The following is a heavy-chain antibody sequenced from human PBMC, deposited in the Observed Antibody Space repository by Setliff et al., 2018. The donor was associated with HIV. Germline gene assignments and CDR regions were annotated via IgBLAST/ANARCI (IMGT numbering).Heavy chain of an antibody. D-gene: IGHD6-13*01. CDR3: ARALGSAAGARFDP. CDR2: INAGNGNT. Sequence: GASVKVSCKASGYTFTSYAMHWVRQAPGQRLEWMGWINAGNGNTKYSQKFQGRVTITRDTSASTAYMELSSLRSEDTAVYYCARALGSAAGARFDPWGQGTLVTVSS. CDR1: GYTFTSYA. J-gene: IGHJ5*02. V-gene: IGHV1-3*01.